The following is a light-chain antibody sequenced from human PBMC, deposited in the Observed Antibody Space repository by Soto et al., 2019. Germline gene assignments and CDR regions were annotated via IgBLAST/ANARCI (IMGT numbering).Light chain of an antibody. Sequence: IVMTQSPDSLSVSPCEGATLSCSAIQSVRTKLALYQQKAVQAPRLLIYGSSTRATGIPDRFSGSGSETQYTLTISSLQSEDFAVYYCQQYNSWPQITFGQGTRLEIK. CDR3: QQYNSWPQIT. J-gene: IGKJ5*01. V-gene: IGKV3-15*01. CDR1: QSVRTK. CDR2: GSS.